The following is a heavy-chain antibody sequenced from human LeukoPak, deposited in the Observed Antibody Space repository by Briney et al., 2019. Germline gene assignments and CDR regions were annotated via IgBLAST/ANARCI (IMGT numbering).Heavy chain of an antibody. D-gene: IGHD3-9*01. V-gene: IGHV1-18*01. Sequence: ASVKVSCKASGYTFTSYDINWVRQAPGQGLEWMGWISAYDGNTNYAQKLQGRVTMTTDTSTSTAYMELRSLRSDDTAVYYCAREKLLNYDILTGYYVPTNLDYWGQGTLVTVSS. CDR3: AREKLLNYDILTGYYVPTNLDY. J-gene: IGHJ4*02. CDR1: GYTFTSYD. CDR2: ISAYDGNT.